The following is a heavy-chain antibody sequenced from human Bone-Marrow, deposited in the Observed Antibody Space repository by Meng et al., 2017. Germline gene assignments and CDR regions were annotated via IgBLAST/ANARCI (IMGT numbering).Heavy chain of an antibody. D-gene: IGHD6-13*01. CDR1: GSIFSSYS. Sequence: GESLKISCAASGSIFSSYSMNWLRQAPGKGLEWVSSISSSSSYIYYADSVKGRFTISRDNAKNSLYLQMNSLRAEDTAVYYCARAFATAAGYYYYGMDLWGQGTMVTVSS. CDR3: ARAFATAAGYYYYGMDL. J-gene: IGHJ6*02. CDR2: ISSSSSYI. V-gene: IGHV3-21*01.